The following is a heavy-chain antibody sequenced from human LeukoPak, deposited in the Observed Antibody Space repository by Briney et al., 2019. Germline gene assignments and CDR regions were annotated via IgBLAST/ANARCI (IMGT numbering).Heavy chain of an antibody. Sequence: SETLSLTCAVYGGSFSGYYWSWLRQPPGKGLEWIGEINHSGSTNYNPSLKSRVTISVDTSKNQFSLKLSSVTAADTAVYYCARRSLSSAPIVVVPAAMSGFDYWGQGTLVTVSS. CDR2: INHSGST. J-gene: IGHJ4*02. CDR3: ARRSLSSAPIVVVPAAMSGFDY. CDR1: GGSFSGYY. V-gene: IGHV4-34*01. D-gene: IGHD2-2*01.